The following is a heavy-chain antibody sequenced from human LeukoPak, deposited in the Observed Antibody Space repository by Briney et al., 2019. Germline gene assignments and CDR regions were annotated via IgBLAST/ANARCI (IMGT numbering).Heavy chain of an antibody. CDR1: GGSISSSSYY. Sequence: SETLSLTCTVSGGSISSSSYYWGWIRQPPGKGLEWIGSIYYGGSTYYNPSLKSRVTISVDTSKNQFSLKLSSVTAADTAVYYCASGPIKAAKGQLGGYCFDYWGQGTLVTVSS. D-gene: IGHD2-15*01. V-gene: IGHV4-39*01. J-gene: IGHJ4*02. CDR2: IYYGGST. CDR3: ASGPIKAAKGQLGGYCFDY.